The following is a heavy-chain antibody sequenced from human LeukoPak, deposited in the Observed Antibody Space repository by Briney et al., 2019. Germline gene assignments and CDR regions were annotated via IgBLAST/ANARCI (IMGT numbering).Heavy chain of an antibody. CDR1: GVSFNDYY. J-gene: IGHJ4*02. CDR2: INHSGYT. CDR3: TRMTTGHDY. Sequence: PSENLPLTCAVSGVSFNDYYWSWVRQTPGKGLEWIGEINHSGYTNDSPSLKSRVTLSIDTSRKQFSLNLRSVTVADTGIYYCTRMTTGHDYWGQGTLVTVSS. V-gene: IGHV4-34*01. D-gene: IGHD4-17*01.